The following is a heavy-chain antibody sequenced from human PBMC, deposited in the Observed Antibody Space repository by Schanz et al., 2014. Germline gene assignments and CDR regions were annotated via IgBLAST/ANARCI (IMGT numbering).Heavy chain of an antibody. CDR2: INPNSGAT. CDR1: GYTFTGYY. D-gene: IGHD1-26*01. CDR3: ARDRDQWDGNYLDY. Sequence: QVQLVQSGAEVKKPGASVKVSCQASGYTFTGYYMHWVRQAPGQGLEWMGQINPNSGATIYAQNFQGRVTMTRDTSISTAYMELSRLRSDDTAVYYCARDRDQWDGNYLDYWGQGTLVTVSS. J-gene: IGHJ4*02. V-gene: IGHV1-2*06.